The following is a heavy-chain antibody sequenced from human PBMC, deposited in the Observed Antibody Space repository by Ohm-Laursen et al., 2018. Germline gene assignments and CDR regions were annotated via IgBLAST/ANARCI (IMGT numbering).Heavy chain of an antibody. J-gene: IGHJ4*02. CDR1: GFTFSSYS. D-gene: IGHD1-26*01. Sequence: SLRLPCTASGFTFSSYSMNWVRQAPGKGLEWVSSISSSSSYIYYADSVKGRFTISRDNAKNSLYLQMNSLRAEDTAVYYCARAAGSYPYYFDYWGQGTLVTVSS. CDR2: ISSSSSYI. CDR3: ARAAGSYPYYFDY. V-gene: IGHV3-21*01.